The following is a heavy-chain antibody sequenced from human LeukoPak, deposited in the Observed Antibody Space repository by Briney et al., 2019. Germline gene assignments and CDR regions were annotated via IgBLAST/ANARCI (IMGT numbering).Heavy chain of an antibody. D-gene: IGHD4-17*01. CDR3: ARDSSSYGGYGEYLEYFQH. CDR1: GGTFSSYA. J-gene: IGHJ1*01. CDR2: IIPIFGTA. Sequence: SVKVSCKASGGTFSSYAISWVRRAPGQRLEWMGGIIPIFGTANYAQKFQGRVTITADESTSTAYMELSSLRSEDTAVYYCARDSSSYGGYGEYLEYFQHWGQGTLVTVSS. V-gene: IGHV1-69*13.